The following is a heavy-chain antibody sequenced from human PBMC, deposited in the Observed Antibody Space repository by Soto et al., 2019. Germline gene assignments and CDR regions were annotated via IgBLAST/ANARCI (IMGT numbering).Heavy chain of an antibody. Sequence: GGSLRLSCAASGFTFSNAWMNWVRQAPGKGLEWVGRIKSKTDGGTTDYAAPVKGRFTISRDDSKNTLYLQMNSLKTEDTAVYYCTTDDFGSGYPMTYYYYGMDVWGQGTTVTVSS. CDR2: IKSKTDGGTT. CDR1: GFTFSNAW. J-gene: IGHJ6*02. CDR3: TTDDFGSGYPMTYYYYGMDV. D-gene: IGHD3-3*01. V-gene: IGHV3-15*07.